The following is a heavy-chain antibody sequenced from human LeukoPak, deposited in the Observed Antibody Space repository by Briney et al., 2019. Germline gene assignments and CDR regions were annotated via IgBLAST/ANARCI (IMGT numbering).Heavy chain of an antibody. Sequence: GESLKISCKGSGYSFTNYWIAWVRQMPGKGLEWMGILYPGDSDPKYSPSFQGQVTISADKSISTAYLQWSSLKASDTAMYYCARASRDGYNRNFDYWGQGTLVTVSS. V-gene: IGHV5-51*01. D-gene: IGHD5-24*01. CDR1: GYSFTNYW. J-gene: IGHJ4*02. CDR2: LYPGDSDP. CDR3: ARASRDGYNRNFDY.